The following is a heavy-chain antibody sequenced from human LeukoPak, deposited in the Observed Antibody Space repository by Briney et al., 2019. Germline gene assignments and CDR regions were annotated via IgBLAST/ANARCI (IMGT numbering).Heavy chain of an antibody. V-gene: IGHV3-23*01. D-gene: IGHD3-10*01. Sequence: GGSLRLSCAASKFIFSEYAMDWVRQAPGKGLEWVSAISGSGGSTYYADSVKGRFTISRDNSKNTLYLQMNSLRAEDTAVYYCAWFGDPAMLSSDYWGQGTLVTVSS. CDR2: ISGSGGST. CDR3: AWFGDPAMLSSDY. CDR1: KFIFSEYA. J-gene: IGHJ4*02.